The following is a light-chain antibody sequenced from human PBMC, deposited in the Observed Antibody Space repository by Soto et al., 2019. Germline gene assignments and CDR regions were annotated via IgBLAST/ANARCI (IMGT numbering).Light chain of an antibody. CDR1: QSINNY. V-gene: IGKV1-5*01. Sequence: IRMYHPPSTLSAKKGDSATITTRASQSINNYLAWYQQKPGKAPKLLIYDASTLERGVPSRFSGTGSGTEFTLTIISLQPDDFATYYCQQYYRSSITFG. CDR3: QQYYRSSIT. J-gene: IGKJ5*01. CDR2: DAS.